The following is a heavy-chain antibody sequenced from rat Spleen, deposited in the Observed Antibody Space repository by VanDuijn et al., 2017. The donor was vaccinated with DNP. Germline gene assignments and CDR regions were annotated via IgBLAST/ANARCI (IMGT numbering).Heavy chain of an antibody. CDR3: TFRNYIMGTTHYFDY. D-gene: IGHD1-5*01. V-gene: IGHV10-5*01. CDR2: IRSRPNKYAT. Sequence: VQLVESGGGLVQPEESLKISCAASGFTFSSAAMYWVRQAPGKGLEWVARIRSRPNKYATYYADSVKGRFTISRNDSKSMVYLQMDNLKPEDTATYYCTFRNYIMGTTHYFDYWGQGVMVTVSS. J-gene: IGHJ2*01. CDR1: GFTFSSAA.